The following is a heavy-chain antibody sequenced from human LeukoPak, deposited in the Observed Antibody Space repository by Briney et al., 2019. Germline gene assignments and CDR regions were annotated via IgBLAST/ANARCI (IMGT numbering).Heavy chain of an antibody. Sequence: GGFLRLSCAASGFTVSSNYMSWVRQAPGKGLEWVSVIYSGGSTYYADSVKGRFTISRDNSKNTLYLQMNSLRAEDTAVYYCARPRIWFGNTLEDYWGQGTLVTVSS. D-gene: IGHD3-10*01. V-gene: IGHV3-53*01. J-gene: IGHJ4*02. CDR3: ARPRIWFGNTLEDY. CDR1: GFTVSSNY. CDR2: IYSGGST.